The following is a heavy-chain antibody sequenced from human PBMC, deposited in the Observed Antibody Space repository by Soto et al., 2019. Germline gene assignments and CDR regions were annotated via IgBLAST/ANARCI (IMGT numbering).Heavy chain of an antibody. CDR2: ISAYNGNT. J-gene: IGHJ6*03. CDR1: GDTFTSYG. D-gene: IGHD6-13*01. V-gene: IGHV1-18*01. CDR3: ARSSSYTNYYYMDV. Sequence: ASVKVSCKASGDTFTSYGISWVRQAPGQGLEWMGWISAYNGNTNYAQKLQGRVTMTTDTSTSTAYMELRSLRSDDTAVYYCARSSSYTNYYYMDVWGKGTTVTVSS.